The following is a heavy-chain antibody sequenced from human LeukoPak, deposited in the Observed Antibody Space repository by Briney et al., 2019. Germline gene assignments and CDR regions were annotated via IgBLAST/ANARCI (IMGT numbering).Heavy chain of an antibody. CDR1: GFTFSSYA. Sequence: GRSLRLSCAASGFTFSSYAMHWVRQAPGKGLEWVAVTSYDGSNKYYADSVKGRFTISRDNSKNTLYLQMNSLRAEDTAVYYCARGRYCSSTSCYYYFQHWGQGTLVTVSS. CDR2: TSYDGSNK. V-gene: IGHV3-30-3*01. CDR3: ARGRYCSSTSCYYYFQH. J-gene: IGHJ1*01. D-gene: IGHD2-2*01.